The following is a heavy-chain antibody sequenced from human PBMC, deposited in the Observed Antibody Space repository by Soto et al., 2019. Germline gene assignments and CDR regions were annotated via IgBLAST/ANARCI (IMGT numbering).Heavy chain of an antibody. J-gene: IGHJ5*02. Sequence: RESLKISCRTSGYKFTSYWIAWVRQMPGKGLEWMGIIFPSDSDTRYSPSFQGQVTISADRSTSTVFLQWASPKASDTAVYFCARKDKSGYFNWFDPWGQGTLVTVSS. CDR2: IFPSDSDT. CDR1: GYKFTSYW. V-gene: IGHV5-51*01. D-gene: IGHD3-22*01. CDR3: ARKDKSGYFNWFDP.